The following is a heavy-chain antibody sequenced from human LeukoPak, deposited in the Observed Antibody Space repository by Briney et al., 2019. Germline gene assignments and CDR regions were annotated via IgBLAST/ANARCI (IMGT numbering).Heavy chain of an antibody. D-gene: IGHD2-21*02. CDR2: IYHSGGT. CDR3: ARVVTAIFGGYGMDV. V-gene: IGHV4-30-2*01. J-gene: IGHJ6*02. Sequence: PSQTLSLTCAVSGGSISSGGYSWRWIRQPPGKGLEWIGYIYHSGGTYYNPSLKSRVTISVDRSKNQFSLKLSSVTAADTAVYYCARVVTAIFGGYGMDVWGQGTTVTVSS. CDR1: GGSISSGGYS.